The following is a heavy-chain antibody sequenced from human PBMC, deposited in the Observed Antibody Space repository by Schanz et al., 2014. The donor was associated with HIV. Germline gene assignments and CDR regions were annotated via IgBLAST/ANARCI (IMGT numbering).Heavy chain of an antibody. CDR3: ARDEHSSSRPDWFDP. CDR1: GFTFSDYS. D-gene: IGHD6-13*01. V-gene: IGHV3-11*01. Sequence: QVQLVESGGGLVKPGGSLRLSCAASGFTFSDYSMSWIRQAPGKGLEWVSYISRRGSTIYYADSVKGRITSSRDTAKNSLYLQMNSRRAEDTAVYYCARDEHSSSRPDWFDPWGQGTLVTVYS. J-gene: IGHJ5*02. CDR2: ISRRGSTI.